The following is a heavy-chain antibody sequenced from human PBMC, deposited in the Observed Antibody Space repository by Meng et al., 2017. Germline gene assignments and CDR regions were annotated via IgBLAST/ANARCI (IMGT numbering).Heavy chain of an antibody. CDR3: ARDRQDSSGYGNWYYFDY. Sequence: ASVKVSCKASGYTFTSYYMHWVRQAPGQGLEWMGIINPSGGSTSYAQKFQGRVTMTRDTSTSTVYMELSSLRSEDTAVYYCARDRQDSSGYGNWYYFDYWGQGTLVTVSS. CDR2: INPSGGST. V-gene: IGHV1-46*01. J-gene: IGHJ4*02. D-gene: IGHD3-22*01. CDR1: GYTFTSYY.